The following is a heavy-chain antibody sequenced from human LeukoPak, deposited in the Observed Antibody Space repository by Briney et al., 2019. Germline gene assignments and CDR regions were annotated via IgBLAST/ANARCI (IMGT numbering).Heavy chain of an antibody. Sequence: GGSLRLSCAASGFTFDDYAMHWVRRAPGRGLEWVSGISWNSGSIGYADSVKGRFTISRDNAKNSLYLQMNSLRAEDTALYYCAKGMRYNWNYYNYWGQGTLVTVSS. CDR3: AKGMRYNWNYYNY. D-gene: IGHD1-7*01. CDR2: ISWNSGSI. V-gene: IGHV3-9*01. CDR1: GFTFDDYA. J-gene: IGHJ4*02.